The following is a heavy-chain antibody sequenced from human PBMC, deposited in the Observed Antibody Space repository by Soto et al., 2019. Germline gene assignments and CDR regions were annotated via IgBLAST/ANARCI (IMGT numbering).Heavy chain of an antibody. Sequence: EVQLVESGGGRVKPGGSLRLSCAASGFTFSSYSMNWVRQAPGKGLEWVSSISSSSSYIYYADSVKGRFTISRDNAKNSLYLQMNSLRAEDTAVYYCARDGSRSYSNWFDPWGQGTLVTVSS. V-gene: IGHV3-21*01. CDR1: GFTFSSYS. J-gene: IGHJ5*02. CDR3: ARDGSRSYSNWFDP. D-gene: IGHD3-10*01. CDR2: ISSSSSYI.